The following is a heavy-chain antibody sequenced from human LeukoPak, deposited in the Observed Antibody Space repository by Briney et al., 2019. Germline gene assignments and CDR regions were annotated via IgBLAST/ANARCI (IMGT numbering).Heavy chain of an antibody. Sequence: GGSLRLSCAASGFTFSSYAVSWVRQAPGKGLEWVSAISGSGGSTYYADSVKGRFTISRDNSKNTLYLQMNSLRAEDTAVYYCAKSPAAIIEDYYYYYYMDVWGKGTTVTVSS. D-gene: IGHD2-2*02. CDR2: ISGSGGST. CDR1: GFTFSSYA. V-gene: IGHV3-23*01. CDR3: AKSPAAIIEDYYYYYYMDV. J-gene: IGHJ6*03.